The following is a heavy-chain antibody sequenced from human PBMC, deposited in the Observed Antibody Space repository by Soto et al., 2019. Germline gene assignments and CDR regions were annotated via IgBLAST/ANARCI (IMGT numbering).Heavy chain of an antibody. CDR2: INPSGGST. J-gene: IGHJ4*02. V-gene: IGHV1-46*01. CDR1: GYIFTNHY. CDR3: TRADYYDSSGFYYDC. D-gene: IGHD3-22*01. Sequence: QVQLVQSGAEVKKPGASVKVSCKASGYIFTNHYIHWLRQAPGQGLEWMGIINPSGGSTNYLQKLQTRITMTSDTSTNIVYRELSSLRSEDTAVYFYTRADYYDSSGFYYDCCGQGTLVTVSS.